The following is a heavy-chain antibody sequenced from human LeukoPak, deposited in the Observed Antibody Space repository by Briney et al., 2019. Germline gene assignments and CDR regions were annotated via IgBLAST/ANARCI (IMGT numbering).Heavy chain of an antibody. J-gene: IGHJ3*02. CDR1: GYTFTRYA. CDR3: ARDTCFGGTCFDDAFDI. CDR2: INAGNGNT. D-gene: IGHD2-15*01. Sequence: GASVKVSCKASGYTFTRYAMHWVRQAPGQRLEWMGWINAGNGNTKYSQKFQGRVTITRDTSASTAYMELRSLRSEDTAVYYCARDTCFGGTCFDDAFDIWGQGTMVTVSS. V-gene: IGHV1-3*01.